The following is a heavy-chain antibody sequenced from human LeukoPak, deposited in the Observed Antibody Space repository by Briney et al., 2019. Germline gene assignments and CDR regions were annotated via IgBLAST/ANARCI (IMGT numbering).Heavy chain of an antibody. J-gene: IGHJ4*02. CDR3: AKVRYDDHYFDY. V-gene: IGHV3-23*01. Sequence: GGSLRLSCAASGFNLSDYVMSWDRQAPGKGLEWASAISGSGGSTYYADSVKGRFTISRDNSKNTLYLQMNSLRAEDTAVYYCAKVRYDDHYFDYWGQGTLVTVSS. D-gene: IGHD3-22*01. CDR2: ISGSGGST. CDR1: GFNLSDYV.